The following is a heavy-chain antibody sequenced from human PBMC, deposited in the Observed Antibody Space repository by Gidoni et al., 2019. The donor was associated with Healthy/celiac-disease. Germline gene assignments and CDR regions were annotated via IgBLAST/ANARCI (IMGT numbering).Heavy chain of an antibody. CDR1: GFTFSSYG. Sequence: QVQLVASGGGVVQPGRSLRLSCAASGFTFSSYGRHWVRQAPGKGLEWVAVIWYDGSNKYYADSVKGRFTSSRDNSKNTLYLQMNSLRAEDTAVYYCARENGGDEAYFDYWGQGTLVTVSS. D-gene: IGHD2-8*01. J-gene: IGHJ4*02. V-gene: IGHV3-33*01. CDR3: ARENGGDEAYFDY. CDR2: IWYDGSNK.